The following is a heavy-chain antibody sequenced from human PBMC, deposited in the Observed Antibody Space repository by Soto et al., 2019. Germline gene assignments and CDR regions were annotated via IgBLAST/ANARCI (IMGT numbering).Heavy chain of an antibody. Sequence: QVQLVQSGAEVKKPGSSVKVSCKASGGTFSSYTISGLRQAPGQGLEWMGRIIPIHGIANYAEKFQGRVTITADKATSTAYMELSSLRSEDTAVYYCARGGGYYDYGMDVWGQGTTVTVSS. V-gene: IGHV1-69*02. D-gene: IGHD3-16*01. CDR1: GGTFSSYT. CDR3: ARGGGYYDYGMDV. J-gene: IGHJ6*02. CDR2: IIPIHGIA.